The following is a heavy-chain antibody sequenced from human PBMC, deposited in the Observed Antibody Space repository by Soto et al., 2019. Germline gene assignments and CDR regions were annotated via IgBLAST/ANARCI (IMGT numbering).Heavy chain of an antibody. CDR1: GFSFSDFG. V-gene: IGHV3-30*18. D-gene: IGHD3-10*01. CDR2: ISFDGAKT. CDR3: ANQLYGAATYYKGPGSY. Sequence: GGSLRLSCAASGFSFSDFGMHWVRQAPGKGLEWAAVISFDGAKTYYADSVKGRFTISRDNSKNTLYLQMNSLRADDTAVYYCANQLYGAATYYKGPGSYCDKGTLVSVSS. J-gene: IGHJ4*02.